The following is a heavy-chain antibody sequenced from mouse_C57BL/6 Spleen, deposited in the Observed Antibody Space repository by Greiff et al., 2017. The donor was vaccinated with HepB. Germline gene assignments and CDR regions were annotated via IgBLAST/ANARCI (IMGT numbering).Heavy chain of an antibody. D-gene: IGHD3-2*02. CDR2: INPSTGGT. CDR1: GYSFTGYY. V-gene: IGHV1-42*01. J-gene: IGHJ3*01. CDR3: ARSGTAQGAWFAY. Sequence: EVKLQESGPELVKPGASVKISCKASGYSFTGYYMNWVKQSPEKSLEWIGEINPSTGGTTYNQKFKAKATLTVDKSSSTAYMQLKSLTSEDSAVYYCARSGTAQGAWFAYWGQGTLVTVSA.